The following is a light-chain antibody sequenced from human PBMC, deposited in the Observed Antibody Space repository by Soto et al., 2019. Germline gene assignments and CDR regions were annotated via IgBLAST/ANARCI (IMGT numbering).Light chain of an antibody. CDR2: DVS. CDR1: SSDVGGYNY. J-gene: IGLJ1*01. V-gene: IGLV2-14*01. CDR3: SSYTSSSLEV. Sequence: QSALTQPASVSGSPGQSITISCTGTSSDVGGYNYVSWYQQRPGKAPKLMIYDVSNRPSGVSNRFSGSKSGNTASLTISGLQAEDEADYYCSSYTSSSLEVFGTGTKVTVL.